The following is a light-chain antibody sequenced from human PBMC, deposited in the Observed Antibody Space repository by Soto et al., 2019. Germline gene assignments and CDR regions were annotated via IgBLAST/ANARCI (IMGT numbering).Light chain of an antibody. V-gene: IGKV1-9*01. CDR3: QQRHSYPIT. CDR1: QGISSY. J-gene: IGKJ5*01. Sequence: DIQLTQSPSLLSASVGDRVTITGRASQGISSYLAWYQQRPGEPPELLIYGASTLRPGVASRFSGSGSGTEFTLTISSLQPEDFATYYCQQRHSYPITFGQGTRLEIK. CDR2: GAS.